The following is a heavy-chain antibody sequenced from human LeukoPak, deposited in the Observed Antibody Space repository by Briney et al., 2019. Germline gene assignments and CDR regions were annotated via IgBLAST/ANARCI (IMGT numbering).Heavy chain of an antibody. J-gene: IGHJ6*02. CDR2: ISSSSSYI. D-gene: IGHD3-3*01. CDR3: ASLYHAYYDFPPLGMDV. Sequence: GGSLRLSCAASGFTFSSYSMNWVRQAPGKGLEWVSSISSSSSYIYYADSVKGRFTISRDNAKNSLYLQMNGLRAEDTAVYYCASLYHAYYDFPPLGMDVWGQGTTVTVSS. CDR1: GFTFSSYS. V-gene: IGHV3-21*01.